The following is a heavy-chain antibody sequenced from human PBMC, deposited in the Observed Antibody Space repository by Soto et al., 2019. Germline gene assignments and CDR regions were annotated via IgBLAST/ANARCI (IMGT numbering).Heavy chain of an antibody. J-gene: IGHJ6*03. CDR2: IYYSGST. CDR1: GGSISSYY. Sequence: SETLSLTCTVSGGSISSYYWSWIRQPPGKGLEWIGYIYYSGSTNYNPSLKSRVTISVETSKNKLSLMLRTVTAADTAVYYCGGHLGISGSGGSSYYYYYYMDVWGKGTTVTVSS. D-gene: IGHD2-15*01. CDR3: GGHLGISGSGGSSYYYYYYMDV. V-gene: IGHV4-59*08.